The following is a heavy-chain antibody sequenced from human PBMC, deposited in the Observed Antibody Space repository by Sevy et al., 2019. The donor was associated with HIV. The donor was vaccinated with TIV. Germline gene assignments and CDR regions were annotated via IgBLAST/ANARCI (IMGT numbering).Heavy chain of an antibody. V-gene: IGHV3-33*01. CDR1: AFTFSRYD. CDR2: IWYDGSNK. CDR3: ARGFCSGGSCYPYYFDY. D-gene: IGHD2-15*01. J-gene: IGHJ4*02. Sequence: GGSLRLSCAASAFTFSRYDMHWVRQAPGKGLEWVALIWYDGSNKYYADSVKGRFTISRDNSKNTVYLHMNSLRVEDTAVYYCARGFCSGGSCYPYYFDYWGQGTLVTVSS.